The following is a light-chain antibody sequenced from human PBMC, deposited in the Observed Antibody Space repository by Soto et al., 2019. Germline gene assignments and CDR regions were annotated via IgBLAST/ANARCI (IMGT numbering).Light chain of an antibody. J-gene: IGLJ1*01. CDR1: SNDIGGYNY. CDR3: GSYPGSITYV. CDR2: EVS. V-gene: IGLV2-14*01. Sequence: QSALTQPASVSGSPGQSITIPCTGSSNDIGGYNYVSWYQQHPGRAPKLVIYEVSDRPSGVSTRFSASKSGNTASLTISGLQAEAEADYYYGSYPGSITYVFGTGTKLTVL.